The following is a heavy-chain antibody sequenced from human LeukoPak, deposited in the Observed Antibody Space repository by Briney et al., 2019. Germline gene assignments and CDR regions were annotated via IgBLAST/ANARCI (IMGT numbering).Heavy chain of an antibody. Sequence: ASVKVSCKASGYTFTSYGISWVRQAPGQGLEWMGWISAYNGNTNYAQKLQGRVTMTADTSTSTAYMELRSLRSDDTAVYYCARAPTVTTYGEYWFDPWGQGTLVTVSS. CDR1: GYTFTSYG. D-gene: IGHD4-17*01. CDR3: ARAPTVTTYGEYWFDP. J-gene: IGHJ5*02. CDR2: ISAYNGNT. V-gene: IGHV1-18*01.